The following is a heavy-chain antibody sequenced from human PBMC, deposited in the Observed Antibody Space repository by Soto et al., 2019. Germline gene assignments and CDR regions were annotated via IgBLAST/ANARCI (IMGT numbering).Heavy chain of an antibody. D-gene: IGHD3-3*01. Sequence: QVQLVESGGGVVQPGRSLRLSCAASGFTFSSYGMHWVRQAPGKGLEWVAGIWYDGSNKYYADSVKGRFTISRDNSKKTLYLQMNSLRAEDTAVYYCARAITIFGVVIPSPYYYGMDVWGQGTTVTVSS. V-gene: IGHV3-33*01. CDR1: GFTFSSYG. CDR3: ARAITIFGVVIPSPYYYGMDV. J-gene: IGHJ6*02. CDR2: IWYDGSNK.